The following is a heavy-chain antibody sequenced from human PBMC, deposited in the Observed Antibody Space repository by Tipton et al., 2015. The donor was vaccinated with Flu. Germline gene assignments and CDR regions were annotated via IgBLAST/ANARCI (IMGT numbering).Heavy chain of an antibody. V-gene: IGHV4-39*07. Sequence: TLSLTCTVSGGSISSSRYYWGWIRQPPGKGLEWIGIIYHSGTAYYNPSLKIRVTISVDTSKNQLSLKLSSVTAAATAVYDCARYPESNYHWFGPWGQGALVTVPS. D-gene: IGHD4-11*01. CDR1: GGSISSSRYY. J-gene: IGHJ5*02. CDR3: ARYPESNYHWFGP. CDR2: IYHSGTA.